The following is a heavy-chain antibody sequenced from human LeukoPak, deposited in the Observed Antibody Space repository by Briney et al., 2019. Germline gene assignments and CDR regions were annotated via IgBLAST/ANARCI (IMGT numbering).Heavy chain of an antibody. CDR1: GYTFAAHY. J-gene: IGHJ4*02. D-gene: IGHD2-15*01. V-gene: IGHV1-2*02. Sequence: ASVKVSCKASGYTFAAHYIHWVREAPGQGLAWMGWIDPNNGDTYYVRNFQGRVTMTRDMSTSTVYMELSSLRSEDTAVYYCARGGSLTPEQDYWGQGTLVTVSS. CDR2: IDPNNGDT. CDR3: ARGGSLTPEQDY.